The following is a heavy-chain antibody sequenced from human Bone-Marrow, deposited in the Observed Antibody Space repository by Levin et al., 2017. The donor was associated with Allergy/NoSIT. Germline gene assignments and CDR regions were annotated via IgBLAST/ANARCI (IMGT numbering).Heavy chain of an antibody. V-gene: IGHV3-33*01. D-gene: IGHD3-3*01. CDR2: IWHDGSKK. Sequence: GGSLRLSCAASDFSFSDYGMHWVRLAPGKGLEWVAVIWHDGSKKYYADSVRGRFTISRDNSKNTLYLQMNSLRAEDTAVYYCARDSYNDFWSGLHAYDAFDIWGHGTMVTVSS. CDR3: ARDSYNDFWSGLHAYDAFDI. CDR1: DFSFSDYG. J-gene: IGHJ3*02.